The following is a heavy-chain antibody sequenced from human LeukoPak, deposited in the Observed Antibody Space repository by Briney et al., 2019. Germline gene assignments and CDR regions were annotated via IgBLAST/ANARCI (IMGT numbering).Heavy chain of an antibody. Sequence: GASVKVSCKASGYTFTGYYMQWVRQAPGQGLEWMGWISAYNGNTNYAQKLQGRVTMTTDTSTSTAYMELRSLRSDDTAVYYCARESVIVVVPAAIDRWYYYGMDVWGQGTTVTVSS. J-gene: IGHJ6*02. D-gene: IGHD2-2*02. V-gene: IGHV1-18*04. CDR3: ARESVIVVVPAAIDRWYYYGMDV. CDR1: GYTFTGYY. CDR2: ISAYNGNT.